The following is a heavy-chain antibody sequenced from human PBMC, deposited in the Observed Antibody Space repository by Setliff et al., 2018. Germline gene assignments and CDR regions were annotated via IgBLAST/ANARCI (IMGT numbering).Heavy chain of an antibody. D-gene: IGHD3-9*01. Sequence: PGGSLRLSCTMSGFDFTKAWVSWVRQAPGKGLEWVGRAKSEIDGGTINYGTPVKDRFVISRDDSRNTGYLQMNSLKTEDTAVYYCTTDPHYDILTGYQNFDYWGQGTLVTSPQ. V-gene: IGHV3-15*01. CDR1: GFDFTKAW. CDR2: AKSEIDGGTI. J-gene: IGHJ4*02. CDR3: TTDPHYDILTGYQNFDY.